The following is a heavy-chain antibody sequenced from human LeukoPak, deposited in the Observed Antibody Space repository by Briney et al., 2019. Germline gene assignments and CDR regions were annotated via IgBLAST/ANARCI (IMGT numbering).Heavy chain of an antibody. Sequence: GGSLILSCAASGFTFSSYGMHWVRQAPGKGLEWVAFIRYDGSNKYYADSVKGRFTISRDNSKNTLYLQMNSLRAEDTAVYYCAKTNYYGSGSYSFDYWGQGTLVTVSS. CDR3: AKTNYYGSGSYSFDY. V-gene: IGHV3-30*02. CDR2: IRYDGSNK. CDR1: GFTFSSYG. D-gene: IGHD3-10*01. J-gene: IGHJ4*02.